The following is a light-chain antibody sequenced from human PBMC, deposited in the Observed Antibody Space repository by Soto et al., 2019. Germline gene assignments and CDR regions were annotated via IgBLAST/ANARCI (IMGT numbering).Light chain of an antibody. CDR1: TSNIGNHF. Sequence: QSVLTQPPSVSAAPGQRVTIACSGSTSNIGNHFVSWYRHLPGTAPQLIIYEDNQRPSGIPDRFSGSKSGTTATLGLTGLQTGDEADYYCATWDTSLSVRFGGGTKLTVL. J-gene: IGLJ2*01. CDR3: ATWDTSLSVR. V-gene: IGLV1-51*02. CDR2: EDN.